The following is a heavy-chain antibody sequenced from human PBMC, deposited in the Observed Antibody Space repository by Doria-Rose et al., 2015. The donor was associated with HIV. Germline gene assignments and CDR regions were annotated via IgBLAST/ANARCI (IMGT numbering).Heavy chain of an antibody. CDR3: AKAPIIGPKYYFYMDV. V-gene: IGHV3-9*01. CDR2: ISWDSGAQ. J-gene: IGHJ6*03. D-gene: IGHD3-3*01. Sequence: VQLVQSGGGLVQPGRSLRLSCVGSGFSFESYAMHWVRLAPGKGLEWVAGISWDSGAQGNADSEECRFTISRDNAKKSVYLEMRSLRPEDTAFYYCAKAPIIGPKYYFYMDVWGKGTSVTVSS. CDR1: GFSFESYA.